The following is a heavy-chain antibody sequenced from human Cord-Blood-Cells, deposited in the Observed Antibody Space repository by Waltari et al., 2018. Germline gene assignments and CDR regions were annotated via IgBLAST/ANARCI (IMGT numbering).Heavy chain of an antibody. Sequence: QLQLQESGPGLVKPSETLSLTCTVSGGSISSSSYYWGWIRQPPGKGLEWIGSIYYSGSTNYNPSLKSRVTISVDTSKNQFSLKLSSVTAADTAVYYCARPGRAAGTDFDYWGQGTLVTVSS. CDR3: ARPGRAAGTDFDY. D-gene: IGHD6-13*01. J-gene: IGHJ4*02. CDR1: GGSISSSSYY. CDR2: IYYSGST. V-gene: IGHV4-39*07.